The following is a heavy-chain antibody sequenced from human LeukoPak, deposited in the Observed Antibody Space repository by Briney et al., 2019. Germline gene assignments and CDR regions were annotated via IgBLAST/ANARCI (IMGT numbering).Heavy chain of an antibody. CDR1: GFSFSSFW. Sequence: GGSLRLSCAASGFSFSSFWMHWVRQAPGKGLLWVSRINSDGSNTTYAGSVKGRLTVSRDNAKNTLYLQMNSLRVEDTAVYYCARDLRDWGQGTLVTVSS. CDR3: ARDLRD. D-gene: IGHD5/OR15-5a*01. V-gene: IGHV3-74*01. J-gene: IGHJ4*02. CDR2: INSDGSNT.